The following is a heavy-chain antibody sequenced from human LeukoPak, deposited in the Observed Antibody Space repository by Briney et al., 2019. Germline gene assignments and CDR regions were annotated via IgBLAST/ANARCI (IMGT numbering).Heavy chain of an antibody. D-gene: IGHD3-10*01. CDR2: IYYSGST. Sequence: SETLSLTCAVDGGSFSGFYWTWIRQTPGKGLEWIGYIYYSGSTNYNPSLKSRVTISVDTSKNQFSLKLSSVTAADTAVYYCARGYYGSGSYYNLFDYWGQGTLVTVSS. V-gene: IGHV4-59*13. J-gene: IGHJ4*02. CDR3: ARGYYGSGSYYNLFDY. CDR1: GGSFSGFY.